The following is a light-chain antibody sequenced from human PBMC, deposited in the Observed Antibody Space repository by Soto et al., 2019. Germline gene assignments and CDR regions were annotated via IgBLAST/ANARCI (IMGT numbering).Light chain of an antibody. CDR3: ASWDDTRKGYV. J-gene: IGLJ1*01. Sequence: QSVLTQPPSVSGTHGQRVTISCTGSSSNIGAGNDVHWYQQLPETAPKLLIYGNNNRPSGVPDRFSGSRSGTSASLAISGLQSDDEADYYCASWDDTRKGYVFATGTKVTVL. CDR2: GNN. V-gene: IGLV1-40*01. CDR1: SSNIGAGND.